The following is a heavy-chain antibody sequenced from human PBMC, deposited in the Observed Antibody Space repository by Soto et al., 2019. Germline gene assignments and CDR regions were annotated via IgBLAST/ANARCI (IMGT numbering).Heavy chain of an antibody. V-gene: IGHV4-31*03. D-gene: IGHD6-13*01. Sequence: QVQLQESGPGLVKPSQTLSLTCTVSGGSISSGGYYWSWIRQHPGKGLEWIGYIYYSGSTYYNPTLKSRVTISVDTSKNQYSLKLSSVTAADTAVYYCASRIAAAGDGWYFDLWGRGTLVTVSS. CDR2: IYYSGST. CDR1: GGSISSGGYY. CDR3: ASRIAAAGDGWYFDL. J-gene: IGHJ2*01.